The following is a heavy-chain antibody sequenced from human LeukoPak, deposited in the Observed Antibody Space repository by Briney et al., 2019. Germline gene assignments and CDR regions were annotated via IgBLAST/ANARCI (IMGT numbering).Heavy chain of an antibody. CDR1: GFTFSSYG. D-gene: IGHD5-24*01. CDR3: AEMGALDI. V-gene: IGHV3-7*01. J-gene: IGHJ3*02. Sequence: GGSLRLSCAASGFTFSSYGMHWVRQAPGKGLEWVANINQDGSEKYYVDSVKGRFSVSRDNAKKSLFLQMNSLRAEDTAVYYCAEMGALDIWGQGTMVTVSS. CDR2: INQDGSEK.